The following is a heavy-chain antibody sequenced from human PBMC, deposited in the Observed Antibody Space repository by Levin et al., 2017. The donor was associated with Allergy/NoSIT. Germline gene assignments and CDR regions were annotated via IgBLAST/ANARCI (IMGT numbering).Heavy chain of an antibody. V-gene: IGHV3-7*01. CDR2: IDRDGIAK. J-gene: IGHJ4*02. CDR1: GFTFTDRW. Sequence: GGSLRLSCAASGFTFTDRWMIWVRQAPGKGLEWVANIDRDGIAKNYLDSVKGRFTISRDHAKSTLSLQMHSLRAEDTAVYYCVRDLNWSSFNWGQGTLVTVSS. CDR3: VRDLNWSSFN.